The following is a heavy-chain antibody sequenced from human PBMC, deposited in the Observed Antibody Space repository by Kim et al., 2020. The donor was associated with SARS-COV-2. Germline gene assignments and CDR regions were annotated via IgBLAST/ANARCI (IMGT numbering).Heavy chain of an antibody. D-gene: IGHD1-26*01. CDR3: ASRGGTYYIDY. J-gene: IGHJ4*02. Sequence: GGSLRLSCAASGFTFSDYWMSWVRQAPGKGLEWVANIKQDGSEKYYVDSVKGRFTISRDNTKNSLYLQMNSLRADDTTVYYCASRGGTYYIDYWGQGILVTVSS. CDR1: GFTFSDYW. V-gene: IGHV3-7*03. CDR2: IKQDGSEK.